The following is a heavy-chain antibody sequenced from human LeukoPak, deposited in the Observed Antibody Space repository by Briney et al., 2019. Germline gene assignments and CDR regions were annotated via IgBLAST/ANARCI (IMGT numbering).Heavy chain of an antibody. CDR3: TYYFYSSGYYRSLVFDY. D-gene: IGHD3-22*01. Sequence: GGSLRLSCAASGFTVSSNYMSWVRQAPGKGLEWVSVIYSGGSTYYADSVKGRFTISRDNSKNTLYLQMNSLRAEDTAVYYCTYYFYSSGYYRSLVFDYWGQGTLVTVSS. CDR1: GFTVSSNY. J-gene: IGHJ4*02. CDR2: IYSGGST. V-gene: IGHV3-53*01.